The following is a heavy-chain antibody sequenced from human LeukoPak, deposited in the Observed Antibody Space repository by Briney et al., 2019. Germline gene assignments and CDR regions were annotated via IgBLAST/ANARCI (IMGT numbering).Heavy chain of an antibody. CDR1: GFTFSSYE. CDR2: ITGSSSKI. V-gene: IGHV3-48*03. J-gene: IGHJ5*02. Sequence: PGGSLRLSCAASGFTFSSYEMNWVRQAPGKGLEWVSYITGSSSKIYYADSVKGRFTISRDNAKNSLYLQMNSLRAEDTAVYYCARDRYYGSGSYMPWGQGTLVTVSP. D-gene: IGHD3-10*01. CDR3: ARDRYYGSGSYMP.